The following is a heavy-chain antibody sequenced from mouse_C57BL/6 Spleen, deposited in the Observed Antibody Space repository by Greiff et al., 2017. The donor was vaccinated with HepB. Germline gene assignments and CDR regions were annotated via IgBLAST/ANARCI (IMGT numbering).Heavy chain of an antibody. J-gene: IGHJ2*01. V-gene: IGHV1-82*01. Sequence: QVQLQQSGPELVKPGASVKISCKASGYAFSSSWMNWVKQRPGKGLEWIGRIYPGDGDTNYNGKFKGKATLTADKSSSTAYMQLSSLTSEDSAVYFCAREGGSSFLFAYWGQGTTLTVSS. CDR3: AREGGSSFLFAY. D-gene: IGHD1-1*01. CDR2: IYPGDGDT. CDR1: GYAFSSSW.